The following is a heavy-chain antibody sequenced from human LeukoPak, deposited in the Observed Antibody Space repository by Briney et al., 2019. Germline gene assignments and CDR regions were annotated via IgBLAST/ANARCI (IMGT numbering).Heavy chain of an antibody. CDR3: ARGKCSGTSCYMESGFDY. J-gene: IGHJ4*02. CDR1: GYTFTGYY. Sequence: ASVKVSCKASGYTFTGYYMHWVRQAPGQGLEWMGWINPNSGGTTYAQKFQGRVTMTRDTSISTAYMELSRLTSDDTAVYYCARGKCSGTSCYMESGFDYWGQGTLVTVSS. D-gene: IGHD2-2*02. CDR2: INPNSGGT. V-gene: IGHV1-2*02.